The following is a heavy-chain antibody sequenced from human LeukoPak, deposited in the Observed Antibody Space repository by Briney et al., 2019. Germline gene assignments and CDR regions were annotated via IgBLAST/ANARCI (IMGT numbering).Heavy chain of an antibody. CDR2: ISSSSGAI. D-gene: IGHD3-10*01. J-gene: IGHJ4*02. V-gene: IGHV3-48*02. CDR3: ARGSPWELDC. CDR1: GFTFSSYS. Sequence: VGSLRLSCVISGFTFSSYSMNWVRQAPGKGLDWVSYISSSSGAIYYADSVRGRFTISRDNAKNSLYMQMNSLRDEDTAVYYCARGSPWELDCWGQGTLVTVSS.